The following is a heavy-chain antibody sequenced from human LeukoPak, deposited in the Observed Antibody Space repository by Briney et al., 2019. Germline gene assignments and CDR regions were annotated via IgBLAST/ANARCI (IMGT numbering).Heavy chain of an antibody. CDR2: IYHSGST. CDR3: ARLVSYYDRTGFVFDY. J-gene: IGHJ4*02. Sequence: SETLSLTCTVSGYSISSGYYWGWMRQPPGKGLEWIGSIYHSGSTYYNPSLKSRVTISVDTSKNRFSLKLSSVTAADTAVYYCARLVSYYDRTGFVFDYWGQGTLVTVSS. V-gene: IGHV4-38-2*02. D-gene: IGHD3-22*01. CDR1: GYSISSGYY.